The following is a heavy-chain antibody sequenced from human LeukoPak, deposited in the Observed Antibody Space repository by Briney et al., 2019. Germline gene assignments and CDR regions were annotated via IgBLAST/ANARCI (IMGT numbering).Heavy chain of an antibody. J-gene: IGHJ6*04. CDR3: AREFVHRRGDYYYGMDV. CDR1: GVTVSINY. Sequence: GGSVTLSRAASGVTVSINYMSYARHPPGEWLEWVSVIYIGGSTYYADSVKGRFTISRDNSKNTLYLQMNSLRAEHTAVYYCAREFVHRRGDYYYGMDVWGKGTMVTVSS. D-gene: IGHD3-10*01. V-gene: IGHV3-53*01. CDR2: IYIGGST.